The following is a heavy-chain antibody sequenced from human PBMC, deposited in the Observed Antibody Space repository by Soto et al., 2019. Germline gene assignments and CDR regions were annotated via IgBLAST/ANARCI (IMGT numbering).Heavy chain of an antibody. CDR3: ARVGRYYYYMDV. CDR1: GGSISSYY. Sequence: SETLSLTCTVSGGSISSYYWSWIRQPPGKGLEWIGYIYYSGSTNYNPSLKSRVTISVDTSKNQFSLKLSSVTAADTAVYYCARVGRYYYYMDVWGKGTTVTVSS. J-gene: IGHJ6*03. V-gene: IGHV4-59*01. CDR2: IYYSGST.